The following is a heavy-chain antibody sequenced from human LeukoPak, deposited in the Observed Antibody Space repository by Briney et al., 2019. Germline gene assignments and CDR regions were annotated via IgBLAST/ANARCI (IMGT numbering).Heavy chain of an antibody. CDR3: ARGRAAAGYYFDY. CDR1: GGTFSSYA. V-gene: IGHV1-69*04. J-gene: IGHJ4*02. D-gene: IGHD6-13*01. CDR2: IIPILGIA. Sequence: ASVKVPCKASGGTFSSYAISWVRQAPGQGLEWMGRIIPILGIANYAQKFQGRVTITADKSTGTAYMELSSLRSEDTAVYYCARGRAAAGYYFDYWGQGTLVTVSS.